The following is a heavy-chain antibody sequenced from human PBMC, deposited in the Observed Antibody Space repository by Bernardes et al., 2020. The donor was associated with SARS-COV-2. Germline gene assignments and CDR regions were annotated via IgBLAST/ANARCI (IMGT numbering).Heavy chain of an antibody. CDR3: ARLGGHDPNDF. CDR1: GLTVRTNY. D-gene: IGHD5-12*01. V-gene: IGHV3-66*02. Sequence: GWSLRLSCAASGLTVRTNYLSWVRQAPGKGLEWVSVIYSSGSTYYTDSVKGRFTISRDNSRNTLFLQMTSLRPEDTAVYYCARLGGHDPNDFWGQGTLVTVSS. CDR2: IYSSGST. J-gene: IGHJ4*02.